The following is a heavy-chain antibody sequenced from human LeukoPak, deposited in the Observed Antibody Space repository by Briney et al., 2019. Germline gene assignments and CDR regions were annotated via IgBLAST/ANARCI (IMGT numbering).Heavy chain of an antibody. CDR3: ARSRTGDFDY. V-gene: IGHV3-48*03. CDR2: ISSSGSTI. CDR1: GFTFSSYE. J-gene: IGHJ4*02. Sequence: PGGSLRLSCAASGFTFSSYEMNWVRQAPGKGLEWVSYISSSGSTIYYADSVKGRFTISRDNAKSSLYLQMNSLRAEDTAVYYCARSRTGDFDYWGQGTLVTVSS. D-gene: IGHD3-16*01.